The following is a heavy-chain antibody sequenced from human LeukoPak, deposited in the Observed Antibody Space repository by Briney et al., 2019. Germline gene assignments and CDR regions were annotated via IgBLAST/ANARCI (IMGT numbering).Heavy chain of an antibody. Sequence: GGSLRLSCAASGFTFSSYAMSWVRQAPGKGLEWVGRIKREPDGGTTDYAAPVKGRFTISRDDSKNTLYLQMNSLKTEDTAVYYCTTDPHYYDSSGYFFPPLSWGQGTLVTVSS. CDR2: IKREPDGGTT. CDR3: TTDPHYYDSSGYFFPPLS. V-gene: IGHV3-15*01. J-gene: IGHJ4*02. CDR1: GFTFSSYA. D-gene: IGHD3-22*01.